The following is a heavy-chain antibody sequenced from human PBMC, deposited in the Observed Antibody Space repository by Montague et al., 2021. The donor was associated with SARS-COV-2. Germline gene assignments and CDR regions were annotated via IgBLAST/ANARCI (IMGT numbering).Heavy chain of an antibody. CDR3: ARGEILTANSGYIYHRMDV. CDR1: GGSISSSSYY. CDR2: IYYSGST. J-gene: IGHJ6*02. V-gene: IGHV4-39*07. Sequence: SETLSLTCTVSGGSISSSSYYWGWIRQPPGKGLEWIGSIYYSGSTYYNPSLESRVTISVDTSKNQFSLNLTSVTAADTAVYYCARGEILTANSGYIYHRMDVWGQGTTVTVSS. D-gene: IGHD5-24*01.